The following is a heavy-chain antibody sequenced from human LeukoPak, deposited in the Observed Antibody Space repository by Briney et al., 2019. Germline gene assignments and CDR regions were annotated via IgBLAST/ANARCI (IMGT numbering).Heavy chain of an antibody. D-gene: IGHD4-4*01. CDR3: ARIAVTTGLDYFDF. J-gene: IGHJ4*02. CDR2: IYYSGST. CDR1: GGSISSSSYY. Sequence: PSETLSLTCTVSGGSISSSSYYWGWIRQPPGKGLEWIGSIYYSGSTYYNPSLKSRVTISVDTSKNQFSLKLSSVTAADTAVYYCARIAVTTGLDYFDFWGQGTLVTVSS. V-gene: IGHV4-39*01.